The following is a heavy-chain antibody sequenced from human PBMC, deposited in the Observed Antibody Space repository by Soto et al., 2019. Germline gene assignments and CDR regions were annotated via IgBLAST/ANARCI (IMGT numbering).Heavy chain of an antibody. Sequence: GGSLRRSCGGSGFTFSSAWMNWGRQAPGKGLEWVGRIKSKTDGETTDYAAPVKGRFTISRDDSKNTLYLQMNSLKSEDTAVYYCTTSSWYSFWGQGTLVTVSS. CDR3: TTSSWYSF. CDR2: IKSKTDGETT. J-gene: IGHJ4*02. V-gene: IGHV3-15*01. CDR1: GFTFSSAW. D-gene: IGHD6-13*01.